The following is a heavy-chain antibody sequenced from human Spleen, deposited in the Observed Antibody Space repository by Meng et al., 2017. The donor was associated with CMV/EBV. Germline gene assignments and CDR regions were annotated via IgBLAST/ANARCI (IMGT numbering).Heavy chain of an antibody. Sequence: SQILSLTCAISGDSVSSNTASWNWIRQSPSRGLEWLGRTYYTSKWYYDYAVSVKSRITINPDTSKNQFSLQLNSVTPEDRAIYYCARGGLFNSRGKFDSWGQGTLVTVSS. J-gene: IGHJ4*02. CDR2: TYYTSKWYY. CDR1: GDSVSSNTAS. CDR3: ARGGLFNSRGKFDS. V-gene: IGHV6-1*01. D-gene: IGHD2/OR15-2a*01.